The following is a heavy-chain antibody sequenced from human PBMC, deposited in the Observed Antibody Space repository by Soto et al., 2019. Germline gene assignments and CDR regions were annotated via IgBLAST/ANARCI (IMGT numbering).Heavy chain of an antibody. CDR2: ISAYNGNT. Sequence: ASVKVSCKASGYTFTSYGISWVRQAPGQGLEWMGWISAYNGNTNYAQKLQGRVTMTTDTSTSTAYMELRSLRSDDTAVYYCARAVAGYSSGLLTDYWGQGTLVTVPQ. J-gene: IGHJ4*02. CDR1: GYTFTSYG. CDR3: ARAVAGYSSGLLTDY. V-gene: IGHV1-18*01. D-gene: IGHD6-19*01.